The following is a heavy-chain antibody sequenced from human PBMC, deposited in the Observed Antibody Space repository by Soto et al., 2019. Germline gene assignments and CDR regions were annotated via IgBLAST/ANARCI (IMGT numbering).Heavy chain of an antibody. V-gene: IGHV1-2*04. D-gene: IGHD3-22*01. Sequence: ASVKVSCKASGYTFTGYYMHWVRQAPGQGLEWMGWINPNSGGTNYAQKFQGWVTMTRDTSISTAYMELNSLKTEDTAVYYCTTDYYDSSGYSLDYFDYWGQGTLVTVSS. CDR2: INPNSGGT. CDR3: TTDYYDSSGYSLDYFDY. J-gene: IGHJ4*02. CDR1: GYTFTGYY.